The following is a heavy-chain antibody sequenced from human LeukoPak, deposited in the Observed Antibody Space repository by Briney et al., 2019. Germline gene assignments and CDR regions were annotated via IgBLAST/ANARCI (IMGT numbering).Heavy chain of an antibody. CDR1: GGSFSGYY. J-gene: IGHJ4*02. D-gene: IGHD2-2*01. CDR3: ARRSPSSAPIVVVPAAMSGFDY. V-gene: IGHV4-34*01. CDR2: INHSGST. Sequence: PSETLSLTCAVYGGSFSGYYWSWIRQPPGKGLEWIGEINHSGSTNYNPSLKSRVTISVDTSKNQFSLKLSSVTAADTAVYYCARRSPSSAPIVVVPAAMSGFDYWGQGTLVTVSS.